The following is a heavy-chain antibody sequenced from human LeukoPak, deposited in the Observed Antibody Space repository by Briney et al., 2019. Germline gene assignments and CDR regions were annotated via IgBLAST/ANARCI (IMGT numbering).Heavy chain of an antibody. Sequence: PGGSLRLSCAASGFTFSSYSMNWVRQAPGKGLEWVSSISSSSSYIYYADSVKGRFTISRDNAKNSLYLQMNSLRAEDTAVYYCARDHYYDSSGYYLLAEYFQHWGQGTLVTVSS. CDR3: ARDHYYDSSGYYLLAEYFQH. D-gene: IGHD3-22*01. CDR1: GFTFSSYS. V-gene: IGHV3-21*01. CDR2: ISSSSSYI. J-gene: IGHJ1*01.